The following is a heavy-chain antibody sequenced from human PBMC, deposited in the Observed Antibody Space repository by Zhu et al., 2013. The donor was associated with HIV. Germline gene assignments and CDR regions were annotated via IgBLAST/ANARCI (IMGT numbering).Heavy chain of an antibody. CDR2: IIPMFGTT. CDR1: GYTFTDYY. J-gene: IGHJ5*02. CDR3: ARDGAVAAMGDWFDP. D-gene: IGHD6-19*01. V-gene: IGHV1-69*06. Sequence: LVQSGAEVKKPGASVKVSCKASGYTFTDYYMHWVRQAPGQGLEWMGGIIPMFGTTDYAQKFQGRVTITADKSTTTVYMELSRLRSEDTAVYYCARDGAVAAMGDWFDPWGQGTLVTVSS.